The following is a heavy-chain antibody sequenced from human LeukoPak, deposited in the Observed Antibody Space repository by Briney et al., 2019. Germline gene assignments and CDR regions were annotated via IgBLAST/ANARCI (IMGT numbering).Heavy chain of an antibody. J-gene: IGHJ4*02. CDR2: IKRKTDGGTT. D-gene: IGHD3-22*01. CDR3: TTDVSGYPDY. V-gene: IGHV3-15*01. Sequence: GGSLRLSCAASGFTFSNAWMSWVRQAPGKGLEWGGLIKRKTDGGTTASAATVKGRFTISRDDSKNTLYLQMNSLKTEDTAVYYCTTDVSGYPDYWGEGTLVTVSS. CDR1: GFTFSNAW.